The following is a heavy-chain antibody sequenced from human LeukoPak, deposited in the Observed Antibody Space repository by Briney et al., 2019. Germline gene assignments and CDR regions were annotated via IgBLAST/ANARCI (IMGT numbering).Heavy chain of an antibody. V-gene: IGHV1-18*01. CDR3: ARDVRAYYYGSGNDY. CDR1: GYTFTSYG. CDR2: ISAYNGNT. J-gene: IGHJ4*02. Sequence: ASVKASCKASGYTFTSYGISWVRQAPGQGLEWMGWISAYNGNTNYAQKLQGRVTMTTDTSTSTAYMELRSLRSDDTAVYYCARDVRAYYYGSGNDYWGQGTLVTVSS. D-gene: IGHD3-10*01.